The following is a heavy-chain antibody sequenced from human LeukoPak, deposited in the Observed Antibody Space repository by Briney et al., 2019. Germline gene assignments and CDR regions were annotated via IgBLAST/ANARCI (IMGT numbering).Heavy chain of an antibody. J-gene: IGHJ4*02. D-gene: IGHD5-18*01. V-gene: IGHV1-2*02. CDR2: INPNSGGT. CDR3: ARDSAPGDTYGLLGIDS. CDR1: GYTFTSYY. Sequence: ASVKVSCKASGYTFTSYYMHWVRQAPGQGLEWMGWINPNSGGTNYAQKFQGRVTMTRDTSISTAYMELSRLRSDDTAVYYCARDSAPGDTYGLLGIDSWGQGTLVTVSS.